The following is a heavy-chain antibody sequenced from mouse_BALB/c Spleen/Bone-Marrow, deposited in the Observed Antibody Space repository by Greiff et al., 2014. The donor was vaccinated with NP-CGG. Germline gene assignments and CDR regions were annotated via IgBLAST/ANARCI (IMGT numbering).Heavy chain of an antibody. Sequence: VQLQQSGTALARPGASVKMSCKASGYSFTSYWMHWVKQGPGQGLEWVGAIYPGNSDTSYNQKFKGKAKLTAVSSASTAYMELSSLTNEDSAVYYCTRSPTMITTYSGAMDYWGQGTSVTVSA. CDR1: GYSFTSYW. J-gene: IGHJ4*01. CDR3: TRSPTMITTYSGAMDY. CDR2: IYPGNSDT. D-gene: IGHD2-4*01. V-gene: IGHV1-5*01.